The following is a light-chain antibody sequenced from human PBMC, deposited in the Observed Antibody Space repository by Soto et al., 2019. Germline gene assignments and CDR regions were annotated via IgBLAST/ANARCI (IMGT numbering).Light chain of an antibody. CDR3: QQYNSYSALT. V-gene: IGKV1-5*01. CDR2: DAS. Sequence: EIQMTQSPSTLSASVGDRVTITCRASQSISSWLAWYQQKPGKAPKLLIYDASSLESGVPSRFSGSGSGTEFALTISSLQPDDFATYYCQQYNSYSALTFGGGTKVDI. J-gene: IGKJ4*01. CDR1: QSISSW.